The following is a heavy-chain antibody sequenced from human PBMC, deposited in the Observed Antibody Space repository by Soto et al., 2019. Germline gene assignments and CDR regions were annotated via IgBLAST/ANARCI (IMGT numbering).Heavy chain of an antibody. D-gene: IGHD3-10*01. CDR1: GGSISSSSYY. J-gene: IGHJ6*03. CDR2: IYYSGST. V-gene: IGHV4-39*01. Sequence: SETLSLTCTVSGGSISSSSYYWGWIRQPPGKGLEWIGSIYYSGSTYYNPSLKSRVTISVDTSKNQFSLKLSSVTAADTAVYYCARQKKGYEGVLLWFGELLPPYYYMDVWGKGTTVTVSS. CDR3: ARQKKGYEGVLLWFGELLPPYYYMDV.